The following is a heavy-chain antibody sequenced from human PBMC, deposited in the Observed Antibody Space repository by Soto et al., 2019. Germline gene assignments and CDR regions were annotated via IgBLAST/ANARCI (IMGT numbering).Heavy chain of an antibody. J-gene: IGHJ4*02. Sequence: EVQLVESGGGLVQPGWSLRLSCAASGFTFSSYLMHCVRQAPGKGLVWVSRIKTDGSSTGYADYVKGRFTISRDNAQNTLYLQMNSLRAEDTALYYCARVGTGAYYFDYWGLGTLVTVSS. V-gene: IGHV3-74*01. D-gene: IGHD7-27*01. CDR3: ARVGTGAYYFDY. CDR1: GFTFSSYL. CDR2: IKTDGSST.